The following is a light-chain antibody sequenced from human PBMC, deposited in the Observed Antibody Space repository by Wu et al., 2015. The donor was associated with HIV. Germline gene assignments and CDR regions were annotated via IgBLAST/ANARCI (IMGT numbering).Light chain of an antibody. V-gene: IGKV3-15*01. CDR3: QQYKNWPPIT. CDR1: QSVSGS. Sequence: EIVMTQSPATLSVSPGERATLSCRASQSVSGSLAWYQQKPGQAPRLLIYGASTRVTGIPARFSGSGSETEFTLTITSLQSEDFAIYYCQQYKNWPPITFGQGTRLEIK. CDR2: GAS. J-gene: IGKJ5*01.